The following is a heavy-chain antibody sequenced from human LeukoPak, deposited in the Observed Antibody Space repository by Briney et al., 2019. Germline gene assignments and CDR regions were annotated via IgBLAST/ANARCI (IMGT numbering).Heavy chain of an antibody. CDR3: ARKGYYYDSSGYYLPFDY. CDR1: GFTFSSYA. Sequence: PGGSLRLSCAASGFTFSSYAMSWVRQAPGKGLERVSGINWNGGSTVYADSVKGRFTISRDNAKNSLYLQMNSLRAEDTALYYCARKGYYYDSSGYYLPFDYWGQGTLVTVSS. D-gene: IGHD3-22*01. CDR2: INWNGGST. V-gene: IGHV3-20*04. J-gene: IGHJ4*02.